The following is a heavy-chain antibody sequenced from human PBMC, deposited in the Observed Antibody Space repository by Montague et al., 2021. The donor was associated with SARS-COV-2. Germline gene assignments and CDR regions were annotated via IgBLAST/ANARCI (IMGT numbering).Heavy chain of an antibody. CDR3: ASVYTVTYYFDY. Sequence: TLSLTCTVSGGSISSGCFYWSWIRQPAGKGLEGIGLIYPSGNTNYXPSHKSRVTISVDTSKNQFSLKLSSVTAADTAVYYCASVYTVTYYFDYWGRGTPVTVSS. J-gene: IGHJ4*02. CDR2: IYPSGNT. V-gene: IGHV4-61*02. D-gene: IGHD4-17*01. CDR1: GGSISSGCFY.